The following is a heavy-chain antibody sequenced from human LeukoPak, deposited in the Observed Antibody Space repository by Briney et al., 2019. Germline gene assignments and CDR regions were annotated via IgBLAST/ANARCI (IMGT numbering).Heavy chain of an antibody. D-gene: IGHD3-10*01. CDR2: IIASGRDT. V-gene: IGHV3-23*01. CDR3: AKDRYYYGLGYYFDY. Sequence: GGSLRLSCAASGFTFGDYAMNWVRQAPGKGLEWVSGIIASGRDTYYADSVKGRFTISRDTSKNTLYLQMNSLRAEDTAAYYCAKDRYYYGLGYYFDYWGQGALVTVSS. CDR1: GFTFGDYA. J-gene: IGHJ4*02.